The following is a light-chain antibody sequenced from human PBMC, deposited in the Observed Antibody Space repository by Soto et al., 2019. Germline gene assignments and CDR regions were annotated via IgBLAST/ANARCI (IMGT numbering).Light chain of an antibody. CDR1: QSISNN. J-gene: IGKJ5*01. Sequence: ELVITQYPATLSVSPGERCTLSCMASQSISNNLAWYQHKPGQAPRVLIYGASTRATGIPARFSGSGSGTEFTLTISSLEPEDFAVYYCQQRSNWPPNFGQGTRLDIK. V-gene: IGKV3-15*01. CDR2: GAS. CDR3: QQRSNWPPN.